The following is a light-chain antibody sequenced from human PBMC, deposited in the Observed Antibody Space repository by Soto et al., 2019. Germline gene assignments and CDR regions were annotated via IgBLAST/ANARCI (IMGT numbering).Light chain of an antibody. Sequence: EIVLTQSPGTLSLSPGASATLSCRASQRVSSNLAWYQKKTGQAPRLLLYHASTRATGIPVRVSGNLSGTDVTLTINSLQSEDGAVDDGQPYNNWPLTFGGGTKVDIK. J-gene: IGKJ4*01. CDR1: QRVSSN. CDR3: QPYNNWPLT. V-gene: IGKV3-15*01. CDR2: HAS.